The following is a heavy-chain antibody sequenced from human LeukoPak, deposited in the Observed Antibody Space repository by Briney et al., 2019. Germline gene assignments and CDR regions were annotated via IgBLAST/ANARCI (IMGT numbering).Heavy chain of an antibody. CDR3: AKDPIFGVVIPDVGMDV. CDR2: ISGSGGST. Sequence: GGSLRLSCAASGFTFSTYAMRWVRQAPGEGLEWVSAISGSGGSTYYADSVKGRCTISRDNSKNTLYLQMNSLRAEDTAVYYFAKDPIFGVVIPDVGMDVWGQGTTVTVSS. CDR1: GFTFSTYA. J-gene: IGHJ6*02. V-gene: IGHV3-23*01. D-gene: IGHD3-3*01.